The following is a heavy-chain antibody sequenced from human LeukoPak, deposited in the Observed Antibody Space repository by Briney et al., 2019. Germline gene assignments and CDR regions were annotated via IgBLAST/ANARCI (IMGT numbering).Heavy chain of an antibody. CDR2: IIPMIGTV. CDR3: ARDRDSSGWHDY. J-gene: IGHJ4*02. D-gene: IGHD6-19*01. CDR1: GGTFSSYA. Sequence: ASVKVSCKASGGTFSSYAISWVRQAPGQGLEWMGGIIPMIGTVNYAQKFQGRVTLTADKPTSTAYMELSSLRSEDTAVYYCARDRDSSGWHDYWGQGTLVTVSS. V-gene: IGHV1-69*06.